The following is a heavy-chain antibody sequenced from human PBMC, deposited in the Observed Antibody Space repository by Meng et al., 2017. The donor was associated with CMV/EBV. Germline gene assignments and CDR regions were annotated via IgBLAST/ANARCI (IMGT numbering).Heavy chain of an antibody. D-gene: IGHD3-10*01. V-gene: IGHV4-59*01. CDR3: ARLALLSETYYYDSGSYAPPGMDV. J-gene: IGHJ6*02. Sequence: SETLSLTCTVSGGSISSYYWSWIRQPPGKGLEWIGYIYYSGSTNYNPSLKSRVTISVDTSKNQFSLKLSSVTAADTAVYYCARLALLSETYYYDSGSYAPPGMDVWGQGTTVTVSS. CDR2: IYYSGST. CDR1: GGSISSYY.